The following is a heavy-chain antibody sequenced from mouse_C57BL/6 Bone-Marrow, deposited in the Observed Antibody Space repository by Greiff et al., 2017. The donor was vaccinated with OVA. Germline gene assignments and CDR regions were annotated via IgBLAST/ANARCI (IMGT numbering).Heavy chain of an antibody. CDR1: GYTFTDYE. J-gene: IGHJ2*01. CDR3: RRYYGSSYDY. CDR2: IDPETGGT. V-gene: IGHV1-15*01. D-gene: IGHD1-1*01. Sequence: VKLQESGAELVRPGASVTLSCKASGYTFTDYEMHWVKQTPVHGLEWIGAIDPETGGTAYNQKFKGKAILTADKSSSTAYMELRSLTSEDSAVYYCRRYYGSSYDYWGQGTTLTVSS.